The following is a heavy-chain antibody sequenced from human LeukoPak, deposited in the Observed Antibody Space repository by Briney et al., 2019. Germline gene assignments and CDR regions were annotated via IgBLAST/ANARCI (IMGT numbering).Heavy chain of an antibody. J-gene: IGHJ4*02. CDR1: GGSISSGNYY. CDR2: IYTSGST. CDR3: AREGDYYDTSGTLDY. V-gene: IGHV4-61*02. D-gene: IGHD3-22*01. Sequence: PSQTLSLTCTVSGGSISSGNYYWSWIRKPAGKGLEWIGRIYTSGSTNYHPSLKSRVTISVDTSKNQFSLKLSSVTAADTAVYYCAREGDYYDTSGTLDYWGQGTLVTVSS.